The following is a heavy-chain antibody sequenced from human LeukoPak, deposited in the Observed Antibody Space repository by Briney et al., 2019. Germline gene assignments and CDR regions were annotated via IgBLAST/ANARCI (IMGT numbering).Heavy chain of an antibody. CDR1: GFTFSSYT. J-gene: IGHJ6*02. D-gene: IGHD6-6*01. Sequence: PGGSLRLSCAASGFTFSSYTMQWVRQAPGKGLEYVSAISSNGGSTYYANSVKGRFTISRDNSKNTLFLQMGSLRAEDTAVYYCAKGIAARLPFFDVWGQGTTVTVSS. CDR2: ISSNGGST. CDR3: AKGIAARLPFFDV. V-gene: IGHV3-64*01.